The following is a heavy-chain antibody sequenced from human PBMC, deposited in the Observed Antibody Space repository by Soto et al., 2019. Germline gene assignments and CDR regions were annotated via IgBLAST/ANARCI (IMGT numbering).Heavy chain of an antibody. D-gene: IGHD1-26*01. J-gene: IGHJ4*02. CDR3: AREGGGYRFDC. CDR1: GTSFGTYY. V-gene: IGHV4-59*01. Sequence: QVRLQESGPGLVKPSETLSLTCAVSGTSFGTYYWSWIRQPPGKGLEWIGYIFYSGHLKYNPSLKSRVPLSVDPPKNQISLRLTSVTAADTAVYYCAREGGGYRFDCWGQGALVTVSS. CDR2: IFYSGHL.